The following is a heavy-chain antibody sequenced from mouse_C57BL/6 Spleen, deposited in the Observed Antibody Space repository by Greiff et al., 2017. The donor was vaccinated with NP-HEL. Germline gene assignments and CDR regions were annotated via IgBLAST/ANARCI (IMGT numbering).Heavy chain of an antibody. CDR3: ARHSIYYGSSYYAMDY. CDR1: GFTFSSYG. CDR2: ISSGGSYT. Sequence: DVMLVESGGDLVKPGGSLKLSCAASGFTFSSYGMSWVRQTPDKRLEWVATISSGGSYTYYPDSVKGRFTISRDNAKNTLYLQMSSLKSEDTAMYYCARHSIYYGSSYYAMDYWGQGTSVTVSS. D-gene: IGHD1-1*01. V-gene: IGHV5-6*02. J-gene: IGHJ4*01.